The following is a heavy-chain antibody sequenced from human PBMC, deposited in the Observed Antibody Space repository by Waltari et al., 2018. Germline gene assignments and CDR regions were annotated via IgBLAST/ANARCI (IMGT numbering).Heavy chain of an antibody. CDR3: AKGIFYGDYPLDY. V-gene: IGHV3-23*01. J-gene: IGHJ4*02. CDR2: ISGSGGST. D-gene: IGHD4-17*01. Sequence: EVPLLESGGGLVQTGRSLRLAWAASGFTIGRAAVSRVRQAPGKGLEWVSAISGSGGSTYYADSVKGRFTISRDNSKNTLYLQMNSLRAEDTAVYYCAKGIFYGDYPLDYWGQGTLVTVSS. CDR1: GFTIGRAA.